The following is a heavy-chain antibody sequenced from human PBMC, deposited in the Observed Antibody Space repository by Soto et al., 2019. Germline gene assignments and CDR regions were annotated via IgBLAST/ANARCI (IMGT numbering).Heavy chain of an antibody. V-gene: IGHV3-48*01. CDR3: ARDLGDIVVVVAATSAFDI. CDR1: GFTFSSYS. CDR2: ISSSSSTI. Sequence: GGSLRLSCAASGFTFSSYSMNWVRQAPGKGLEWVSYISSSSSTIYYADSVKGRFTISRDNAKNSMYLQMNSLRAEDTAVYYCARDLGDIVVVVAATSAFDIWGQGTMVTVSS. D-gene: IGHD2-15*01. J-gene: IGHJ3*02.